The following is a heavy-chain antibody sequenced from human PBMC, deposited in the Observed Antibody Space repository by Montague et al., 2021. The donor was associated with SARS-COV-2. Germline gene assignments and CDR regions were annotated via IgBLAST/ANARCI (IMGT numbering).Heavy chain of an antibody. D-gene: IGHD6-13*01. J-gene: IGHJ5*02. CDR1: GGSISSYHHY. CDR2: MYYSGST. CDR3: GGVPSSWPPSNWFDP. Sequence: SETLSLTCTVSGGSISSYHHYWGWIRQPPGKGLEWIGAMYYSGSTWLNPSLKSRVTISVDTSKNQLSLNLRSVTAADTAVYFCGGVPSSWPPSNWFDPWGQGTLVTVSS. V-gene: IGHV4-39*07.